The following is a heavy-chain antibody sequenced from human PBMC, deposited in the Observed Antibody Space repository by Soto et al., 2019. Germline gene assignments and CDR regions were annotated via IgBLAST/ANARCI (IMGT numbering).Heavy chain of an antibody. V-gene: IGHV3-30*02. CDR2: IWYDGSKK. Sequence: PGGALRLSCAESGFTFSSYGMHWVRQAPGKGLEWVAVIWYDGSKKYYADSVKGRLTISRDNSKSTLYLQMNSLRADDTAVYYCVKDRVESGLGEVDYWGQGTLVTVSS. CDR1: GFTFSSYG. D-gene: IGHD3-16*01. J-gene: IGHJ4*02. CDR3: VKDRVESGLGEVDY.